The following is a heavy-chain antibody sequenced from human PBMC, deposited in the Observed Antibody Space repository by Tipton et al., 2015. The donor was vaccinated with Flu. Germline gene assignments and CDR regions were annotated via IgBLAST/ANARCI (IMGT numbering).Heavy chain of an antibody. CDR2: VRYDGAIK. J-gene: IGHJ4*01. CDR1: GYKFTIYW. Sequence: QVQLVQSGAEVKKPGESLKISCQGSGYKFTIYWIAWVRQAPGTGLEWVAFVRYDGAIKFYADSVEGRFSISRDNSKNTVFLQMDSLRAEDTAIYYCVKDIRPSAAGGSHFYSVNYEYWGHGTLVTVSS. CDR3: VKDIRPSAAGGSHFYSVNYEY. V-gene: IGHV3-30*02. D-gene: IGHD2-21*02.